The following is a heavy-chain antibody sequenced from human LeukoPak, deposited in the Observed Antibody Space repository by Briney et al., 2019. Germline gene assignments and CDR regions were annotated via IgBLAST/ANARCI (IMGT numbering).Heavy chain of an antibody. CDR3: VKIDGSGSYYPPDY. J-gene: IGHJ4*02. V-gene: IGHV3-30*18. CDR1: GFTFSTYG. D-gene: IGHD3-10*01. Sequence: GGSLRLSCAASGFTFSTYGMYWVRQAPGKGLEWVAVISFDGSNKYYVDSVKGRFTISRENSKNTLYLQMNRLRTEDTAVYYCVKIDGSGSYYPPDYWGQGTLVTVSS. CDR2: ISFDGSNK.